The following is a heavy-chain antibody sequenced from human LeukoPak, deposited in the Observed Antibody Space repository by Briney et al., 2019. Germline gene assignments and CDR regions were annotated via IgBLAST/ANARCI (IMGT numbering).Heavy chain of an antibody. CDR2: IYYSGST. V-gene: IGHV4-30-4*01. CDR1: GGSISSGDYY. Sequence: SETLSLTCTVSGGSISSGDYYWSWIRQPPGKGLEWIVYIYYSGSTYYNPSLKSRVTISVDTSKNQFSLKLSSVTAADTAVYYCASEYYYDSSGYGGAFDIWGQGAMVTVSS. CDR3: ASEYYYDSSGYGGAFDI. D-gene: IGHD3-22*01. J-gene: IGHJ3*02.